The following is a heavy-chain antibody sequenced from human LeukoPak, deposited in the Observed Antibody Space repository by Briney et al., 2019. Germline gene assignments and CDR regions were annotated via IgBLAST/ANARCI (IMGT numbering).Heavy chain of an antibody. CDR2: IRSKVNSYAT. CDR1: GFTFSGSD. CDR3: TRQRWIVGADFDY. J-gene: IGHJ4*02. V-gene: IGHV3-73*01. Sequence: GGSLRLSCAASGFTFSGSDMNWVRQASGEGLEWVGRIRSKVNSYATAYAASVKGRFTISRDDSKNTAYLQMNSLKTEDTAVYYCTRQRWIVGADFDYWGQGTLVTVSS. D-gene: IGHD1-26*01.